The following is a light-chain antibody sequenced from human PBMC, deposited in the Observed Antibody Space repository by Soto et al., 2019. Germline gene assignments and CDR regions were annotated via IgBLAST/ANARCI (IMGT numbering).Light chain of an antibody. CDR3: QQAASFPIT. J-gene: IGKJ5*01. CDR2: TAS. Sequence: DIQMTQSPSSVSASVGDRVTITCGASQGVSTLLAWYQQKPVKAPNLRIYTASSVQSGVPSRFSGSGSGTDFTLTINGLQPEDFATYYCQQAASFPITFGQGTRLEI. V-gene: IGKV1-12*01. CDR1: QGVSTL.